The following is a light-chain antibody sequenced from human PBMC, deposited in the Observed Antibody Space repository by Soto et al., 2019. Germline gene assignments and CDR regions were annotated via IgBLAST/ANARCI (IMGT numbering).Light chain of an antibody. V-gene: IGKV3-11*01. CDR2: DAS. CDR1: QSVSSY. J-gene: IGKJ5*01. Sequence: EIVLTQSPATLSLSPGERATLACRASQSVSSYLAWYQQKPGQAPRLLIYDASNRATGIPARFSGSGSWTDFTLTISSLEPEDFAVYYCQQRSNRPPITFGQGTRLEI. CDR3: QQRSNRPPIT.